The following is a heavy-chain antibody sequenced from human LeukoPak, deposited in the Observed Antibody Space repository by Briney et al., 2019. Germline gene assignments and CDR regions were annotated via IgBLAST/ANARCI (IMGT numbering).Heavy chain of an antibody. Sequence: SVTVSCTASGGTFSSYAISWVRQAPGQGLEWMGGIIPIFGTANYAQKFQGGVTITADESTSTAYMELSSLRSEDTAVYYCAREISSGWYGWGQGTLVTVSS. CDR2: IIPIFGTA. J-gene: IGHJ4*02. D-gene: IGHD6-19*01. CDR3: AREISSGWYG. CDR1: GGTFSSYA. V-gene: IGHV1-69*13.